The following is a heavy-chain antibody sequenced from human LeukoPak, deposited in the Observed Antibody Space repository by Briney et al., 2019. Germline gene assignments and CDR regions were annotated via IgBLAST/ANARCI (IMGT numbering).Heavy chain of an antibody. D-gene: IGHD3-22*01. J-gene: IGHJ4*02. V-gene: IGHV4-39*07. Sequence: SETLSLTCTVSGGSISSSSYYWGWIRQPPGKGLEWIGSIYYSGSTYYNPSLKSRVTISVDTSKTQFSLKLSSVTAADTAVYYCARDMYYYDSSGYYSRYFDYWGQRTLVTVSS. CDR3: ARDMYYYDSSGYYSRYFDY. CDR2: IYYSGST. CDR1: GGSISSSSYY.